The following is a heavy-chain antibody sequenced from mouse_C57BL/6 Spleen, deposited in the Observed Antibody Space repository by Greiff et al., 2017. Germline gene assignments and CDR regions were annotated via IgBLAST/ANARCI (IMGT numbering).Heavy chain of an antibody. CDR1: GYAFSSSW. J-gene: IGHJ3*01. CDR2: IYPGDGDT. Sequence: QVQLQQSGPELVKPGASVKISCKASGYAFSSSWMNWVKQRPGKGLEWIGRIYPGDGDTNYNGKFKGKATLTADKSSSTAYMQLSSLTSEDSAVYFCARYDYDPLFAYWGQGTLVTVSA. CDR3: ARYDYDPLFAY. D-gene: IGHD2-4*01. V-gene: IGHV1-82*01.